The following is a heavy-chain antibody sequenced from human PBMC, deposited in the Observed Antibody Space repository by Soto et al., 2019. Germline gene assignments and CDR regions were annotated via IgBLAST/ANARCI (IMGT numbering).Heavy chain of an antibody. D-gene: IGHD3-16*01. CDR2: ISPYTGDT. Sequence: QVQLVQSGDEMKKPGASVRVSCKASGYIFVNYGIAWVRQAPGQGLEWMGWISPYTGDTHSASKVQGRLSMTTDTSTTTAYSDLGSLTSHDTAVYYCAMVDNYVTPIPQDVWGQGTTVPVSS. CDR3: AMVDNYVTPIPQDV. J-gene: IGHJ6*02. V-gene: IGHV1-18*01. CDR1: GYIFVNYG.